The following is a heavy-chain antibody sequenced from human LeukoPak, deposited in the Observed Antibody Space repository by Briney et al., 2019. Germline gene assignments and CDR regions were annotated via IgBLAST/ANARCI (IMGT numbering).Heavy chain of an antibody. CDR3: ARGGGYSYGSFDY. V-gene: IGHV3-21*01. J-gene: IGHJ4*02. CDR2: ISSSSNYI. D-gene: IGHD5-18*01. Sequence: GGSLRLSCAASGFTFSSDSMNWVRQAPGKGLEWVSSISSSSNYIYYADSVKGRFTISRDNAKNTLYLQMNSLRAEDTAVYYCARGGGYSYGSFDYWGQGTLVTVSS. CDR1: GFTFSSDS.